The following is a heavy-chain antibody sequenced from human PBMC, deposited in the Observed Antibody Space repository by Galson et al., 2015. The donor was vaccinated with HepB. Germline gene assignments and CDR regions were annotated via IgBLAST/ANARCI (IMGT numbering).Heavy chain of an antibody. D-gene: IGHD6-13*01. J-gene: IGHJ5*02. CDR1: GPTFTSYA. CDR3: ANNATYGTTWFGGIDP. Sequence: SLRLSCAASGPTFTSYALTWVRQAPGKGLEWVSAISGRDSSTHYADSVKGRLPISRDNSNNMQYQQMNSLRADDTAVYYCANNATYGTTWFGGIDPWGQGTLVTVSS. V-gene: IGHV3-23*01. CDR2: ISGRDSST.